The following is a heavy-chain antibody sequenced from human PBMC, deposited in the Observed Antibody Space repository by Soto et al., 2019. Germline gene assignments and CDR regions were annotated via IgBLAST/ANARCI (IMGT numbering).Heavy chain of an antibody. CDR1: GGSITSGNSYS. CDR2: ISHTGST. D-gene: IGHD3-10*01. Sequence: SETLSLTCSVSGGSITSGNSYSWSWIRQPPGKGLEWIGSISHTGSTSYNPSLKSRVSMSVDKSKNQFSLKLSSVAAADMAVYYCARAVTPYFGTWFDPWSQGTLVTVSS. J-gene: IGHJ5*02. CDR3: ARAVTPYFGTWFDP. V-gene: IGHV4-30-2*01.